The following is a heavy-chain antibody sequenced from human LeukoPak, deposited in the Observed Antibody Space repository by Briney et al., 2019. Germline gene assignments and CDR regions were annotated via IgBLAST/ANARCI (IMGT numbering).Heavy chain of an antibody. CDR1: GFTFINYW. J-gene: IGHJ3*02. D-gene: IGHD3-3*02. CDR2: IDGDGSQK. CDR3: ATDKAFSAFDI. Sequence: PGGSLRLSCAASGFTFINYWMAWVRQAPGKGLEWVANIDGDGSQKYYVDSVKGRFTISRDNARNSLFLQMNSLRAEDTALYYCATDKAFSAFDIWGHGTLVIVSS. V-gene: IGHV3-7*03.